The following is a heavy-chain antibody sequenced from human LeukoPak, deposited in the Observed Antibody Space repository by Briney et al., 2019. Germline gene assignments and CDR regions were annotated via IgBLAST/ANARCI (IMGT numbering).Heavy chain of an antibody. V-gene: IGHV4-59*12. CDR3: ARGMRAYYSYRDNNWFDP. J-gene: IGHJ5*02. Sequence: SETLSLTCTVSGGSISSYYWSWIRQPPGKGLEWIGYIYYSGSTNYNPSLKSRVTISVDTSKNQFSLKLSSVTAADTAVYYCARGMRAYYSYRDNNWFDPWGQGTLVTVSS. D-gene: IGHD5-18*01. CDR1: GGSISSYY. CDR2: IYYSGST.